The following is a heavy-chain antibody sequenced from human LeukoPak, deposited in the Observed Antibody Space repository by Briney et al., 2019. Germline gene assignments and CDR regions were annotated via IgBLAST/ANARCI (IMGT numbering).Heavy chain of an antibody. CDR2: INPNSGGT. J-gene: IGHJ5*02. V-gene: IGHV1-2*02. CDR3: ARDDTNYDSKNWFDP. D-gene: IGHD3-22*01. Sequence: ASVKVSCKASGYTFTGYYMHWVRQAPGQGLEWMGWINPNSGGTNYAQKFQGRVTMTRDTSISTAYMELSRLRSDDTAVYYCARDDTNYDSKNWFDPWGQGTLVPVSS. CDR1: GYTFTGYY.